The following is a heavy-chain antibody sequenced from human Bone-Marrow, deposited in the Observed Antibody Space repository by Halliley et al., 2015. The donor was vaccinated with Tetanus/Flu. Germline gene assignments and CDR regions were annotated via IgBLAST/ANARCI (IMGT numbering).Heavy chain of an antibody. D-gene: IGHD6-19*01. Sequence: QLVQSGAEVKKPGESLKISCKGSGYTFTSYWIVWVRQMPGRGLEWMGIIYPGGSNTRYSPSFHGQVTISADKSIRTAYLQWSSLQAADTAVYYCARRIAVATTGHYFDYWGQGTLVTVSS. CDR2: IYPGGSNT. CDR1: GYTFTSYW. V-gene: IGHV5-51*03. CDR3: ARRIAVATTGHYFDY. J-gene: IGHJ4*02.